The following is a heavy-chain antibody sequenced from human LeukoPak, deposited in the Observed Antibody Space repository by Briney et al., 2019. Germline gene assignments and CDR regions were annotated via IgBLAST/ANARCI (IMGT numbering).Heavy chain of an antibody. CDR3: ARGGNSYGPNWFDP. V-gene: IGHV3-7*03. D-gene: IGHD5-18*01. J-gene: IGHJ5*02. CDR1: GFTFSDYW. Sequence: GGSLRLSCTASGFTFSDYWMSWVRQAPGKGLEWVANIKQDGSEKYYVDSVKGRFTISRDNAKNSLYLQMNSLRAEDTAVYYCARGGNSYGPNWFDPRGQGTLVTVSS. CDR2: IKQDGSEK.